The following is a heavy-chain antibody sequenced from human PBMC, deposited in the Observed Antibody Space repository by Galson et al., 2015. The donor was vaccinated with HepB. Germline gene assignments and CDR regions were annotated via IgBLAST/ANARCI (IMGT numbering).Heavy chain of an antibody. V-gene: IGHV6-1*01. CDR2: TCYRSKWYN. CDR3: ARDPSGSYWGRWFDL. Sequence: CAISGDSVSSNSAAWNWIRQSPSRGLEWLGRTCYRSKWYNDYAESVKSRMTIKPDTSKNEFSLQLNSVTPEDTAVYYCARDPSGSYWGRWFDLWGQGIPGTASS. J-gene: IGHJ5*02. CDR1: GDSVSSNSAA. D-gene: IGHD1-26*01.